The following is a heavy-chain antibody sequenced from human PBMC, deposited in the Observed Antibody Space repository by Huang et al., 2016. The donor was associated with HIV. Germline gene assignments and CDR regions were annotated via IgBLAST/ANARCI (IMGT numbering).Heavy chain of an antibody. D-gene: IGHD3-16*01. J-gene: IGHJ5*02. CDR3: AQEKSFGNWANNWFDP. Sequence: QVQLQESGPGLVKPPETLSLPCSVSGGSMRRKYWTWIRQPPGKGLQWIGTVFNTGGTNYNPSFQTRVTISLDTSRSQFSLTLKSVTPADTAVYYCAQEKSFGNWANNWFDPWGQGTLVAVSS. CDR2: VFNTGGT. CDR1: GGSMRRKY. V-gene: IGHV4-59*08.